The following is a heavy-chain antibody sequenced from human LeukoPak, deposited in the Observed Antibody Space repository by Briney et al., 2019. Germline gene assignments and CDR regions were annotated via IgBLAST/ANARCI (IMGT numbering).Heavy chain of an antibody. CDR3: AKVLSPSYYDFWSGYPLDY. Sequence: PGGSLTLSCAASGFTSRSYAMSWVRQAPGKGLEWVSAISGSGGSTYYADPVKGRFPISRDNSKTTLYLQMNSLRAEDTAVYYCAKVLSPSYYDFWSGYPLDYWGQGTLVTVSA. CDR1: GFTSRSYA. D-gene: IGHD3-3*01. J-gene: IGHJ4*02. CDR2: ISGSGGST. V-gene: IGHV3-23*01.